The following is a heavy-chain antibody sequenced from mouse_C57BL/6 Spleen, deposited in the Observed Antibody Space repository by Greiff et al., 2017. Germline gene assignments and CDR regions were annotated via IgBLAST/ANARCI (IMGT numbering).Heavy chain of an antibody. Sequence: VQLKESGPGLVKPSQSLSLSCSATGYSFTSCYYWNWTRQVPGNKLEWVGYISYDGSNNYNPAIKNRISITRDTSKNQFFLKLNSVTTEDTATYYCARGRYYCGYWGQGTTLTVSS. D-gene: IGHD1-1*01. V-gene: IGHV3-6*01. CDR3: ARGRYYCGY. J-gene: IGHJ2*01. CDR2: ISYDGSN. CDR1: GYSFTSCYY.